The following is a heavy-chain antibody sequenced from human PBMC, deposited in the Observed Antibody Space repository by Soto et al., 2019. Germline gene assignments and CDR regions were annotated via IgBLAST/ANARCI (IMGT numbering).Heavy chain of an antibody. Sequence: QVQLVQSGAEVKKPGSSVNVSCKASGGTFSSYAISWVRQAPGQGLEWMGGIIPIFGTANYAQKFQGRVTITADESTSTAFMELSSLRSEDTAVYYCAGGRRRYSRSTDAFDIWGQGTMVTVSS. CDR1: GGTFSSYA. CDR3: AGGRRRYSRSTDAFDI. J-gene: IGHJ3*02. CDR2: IIPIFGTA. V-gene: IGHV1-69*12. D-gene: IGHD6-6*01.